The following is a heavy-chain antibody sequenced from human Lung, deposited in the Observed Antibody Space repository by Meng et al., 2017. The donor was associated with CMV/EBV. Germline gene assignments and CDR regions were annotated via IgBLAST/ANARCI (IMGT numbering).Heavy chain of an antibody. Sequence: GGSLRLSCAASGFTFSSYAMHWVRQAPGKGLEWVAVISYDGSNKYYADSVKGRFTISRDNSKNTLYLQMNSLRAEDTAVYYCARPQNPNGYSSSWYWCDPWGQGNXVTVSS. CDR2: ISYDGSNK. D-gene: IGHD6-13*01. V-gene: IGHV3-30-3*01. CDR3: ARPQNPNGYSSSWYWCDP. CDR1: GFTFSSYA. J-gene: IGHJ5*02.